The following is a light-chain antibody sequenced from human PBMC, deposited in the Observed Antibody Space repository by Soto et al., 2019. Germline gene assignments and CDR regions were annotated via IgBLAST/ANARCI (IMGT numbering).Light chain of an antibody. CDR3: QQYVSSVT. CDR2: GAS. J-gene: IGKJ1*01. CDR1: QSVYSSF. Sequence: EIVLTQSPGSLSLSPGERATLSCRASQSVYSSFFAWYQKKPGQAPRLLIYGASHRATGIPDRFSGSGSGTDFTLTISRLEPEDFAVYSCQQYVSSVTFGQGTKVEIK. V-gene: IGKV3-20*01.